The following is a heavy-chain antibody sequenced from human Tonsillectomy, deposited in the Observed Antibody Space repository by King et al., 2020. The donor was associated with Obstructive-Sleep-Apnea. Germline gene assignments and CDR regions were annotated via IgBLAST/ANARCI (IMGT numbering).Heavy chain of an antibody. CDR1: GFTFSSYA. CDR2: ISYDGSNK. CDR3: ARDLNYYDSSGYFDY. J-gene: IGHJ4*02. V-gene: IGHV3-30*04. Sequence: QLVESGGGVVQPGRSLRLSCAASGFTFSSYAMHWVRQAPGKGLEWVAVISYDGSNKYYADSVKGRFTISRENSKKTLYLQMNSLRAEDTAVYYCARDLNYYDSSGYFDYWGQGTLVTVSS. D-gene: IGHD3-22*01.